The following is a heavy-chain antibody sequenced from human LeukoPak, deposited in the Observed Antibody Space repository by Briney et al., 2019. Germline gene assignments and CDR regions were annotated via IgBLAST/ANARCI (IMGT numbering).Heavy chain of an antibody. Sequence: GGSLTLPCTASGFTFNSYWMHWVRQATGKALVWVSHDNRDGRNTTYADSVKRRFTIPRHNDKNTLYMQVKTQRPEDTAVYYCARVWGDSSGYLLDFWGQGPLVSVSS. CDR3: ARVWGDSSGYLLDF. CDR1: GFTFNSYW. D-gene: IGHD3-22*01. CDR2: DNRDGRNT. J-gene: IGHJ4*02. V-gene: IGHV3-74*01.